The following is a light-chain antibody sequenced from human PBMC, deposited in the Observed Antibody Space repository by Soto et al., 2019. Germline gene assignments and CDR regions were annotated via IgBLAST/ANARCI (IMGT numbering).Light chain of an antibody. Sequence: QSALTQPPSAYVSPGQSVTISCTGTSSDVGAYKYVSCYQQYPGKAPKLMISEVTKRPSGVPDRFSGSKSGNTASLTVSGLQAEDEADYYCPSDVGTDIWGFGEGTKLTVL. V-gene: IGLV2-8*01. J-gene: IGLJ3*02. CDR2: EVT. CDR3: PSDVGTDIWG. CDR1: SSDVGAYKY.